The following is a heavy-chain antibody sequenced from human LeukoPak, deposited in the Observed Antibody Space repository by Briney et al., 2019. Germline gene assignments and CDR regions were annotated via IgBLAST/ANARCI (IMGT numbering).Heavy chain of an antibody. CDR2: ISGRYTNT. V-gene: IGHV3-21*01. D-gene: IGHD2-2*01. Sequence: GSLRLSCAAPGFTFSSYGMSWVRQAPGKGLELVSTISGRYTNTYYADSVKGRFTISRDNAKNSLYLQMNSLRAEDTAVYYCARAGRFVVVPAAIRGGEYGMDVWGQGTTVTVSS. CDR3: ARAGRFVVVPAAIRGGEYGMDV. CDR1: GFTFSSYG. J-gene: IGHJ6*02.